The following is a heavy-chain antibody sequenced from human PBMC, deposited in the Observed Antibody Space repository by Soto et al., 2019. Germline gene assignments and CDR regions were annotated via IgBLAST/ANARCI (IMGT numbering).Heavy chain of an antibody. Sequence: SETLSLTCTVSGGSISSSSYYWGWIRQPPGKGLEWIGSIYYSGSTYYNPSLKSRVTISVDTSKNQFSLKLSSVTAADTAVYYCARQSSSWIWDGAYWGQGTLVTVSS. D-gene: IGHD6-13*01. CDR3: ARQSSSWIWDGAY. CDR1: GGSISSSSYY. CDR2: IYYSGST. V-gene: IGHV4-39*01. J-gene: IGHJ4*02.